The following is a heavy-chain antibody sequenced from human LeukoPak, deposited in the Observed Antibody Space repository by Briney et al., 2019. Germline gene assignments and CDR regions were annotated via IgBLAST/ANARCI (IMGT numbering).Heavy chain of an antibody. CDR2: MNPNSGNT. Sequence: GASVKVSCKASGGTFSSYAISWVRQATGQGLEWMGWMNPNSGNTGYAQKFQGRVTTTRNTSISTAYMELSSLRSEDTAVYYCARGLSGSYYYYYGMDVWGQGTTVTVSS. J-gene: IGHJ6*02. D-gene: IGHD1-26*01. V-gene: IGHV1-8*02. CDR1: GGTFSSYA. CDR3: ARGLSGSYYYYYGMDV.